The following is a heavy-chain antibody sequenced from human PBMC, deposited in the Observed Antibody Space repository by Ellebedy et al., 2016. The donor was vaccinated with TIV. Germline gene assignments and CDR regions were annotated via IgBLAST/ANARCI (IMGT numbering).Heavy chain of an antibody. V-gene: IGHV3-21*01. J-gene: IGHJ4*02. CDR2: ISSSSSYI. CDR1: GFTFSSYS. Sequence: GESLKISCAASGFTFSSYSMNWVRQAPGKGLEWVSSISSSSSYIYYADSVKDRFTISRDNSKNTVFLQMNSLTAEDAAIYYCARDRPITGRTSWCFDFWGQGTLVTVSA. CDR3: ARDRPITGRTSWCFDF. D-gene: IGHD1/OR15-1a*01.